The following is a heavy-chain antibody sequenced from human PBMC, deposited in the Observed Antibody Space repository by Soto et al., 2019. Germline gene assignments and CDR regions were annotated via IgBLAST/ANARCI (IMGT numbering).Heavy chain of an antibody. D-gene: IGHD4-17*01. CDR3: ARGTPDDYFGPKYGMDV. CDR2: INPSGGST. Sequence: GASVKVSCKASGYTSTSYYMHWVRPAPGQGLEWMGIINPSGGSTSYAQKFQGRVTMTRDTSTSTVYMELSSLRSEDTAVYYCARGTPDDYFGPKYGMDVWGQGTTVTVSS. V-gene: IGHV1-46*03. CDR1: GYTSTSYY. J-gene: IGHJ6*02.